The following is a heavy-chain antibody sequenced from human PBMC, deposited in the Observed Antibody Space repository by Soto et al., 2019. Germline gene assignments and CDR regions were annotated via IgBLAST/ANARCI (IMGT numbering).Heavy chain of an antibody. D-gene: IGHD2-15*01. CDR1: GFTFGDYA. V-gene: IGHV3-49*03. CDR3: TRVFDCSGGSCYYYYGMDV. CDR2: IRSKAYGGKK. Sequence: GGSLRLSCTASGFTFGDYAMSWFRQAPGKGLEWVGFIRSKAYGGKKEYAASVKGRFTTPRDDSKSIAYLQMNSLKTEDTAVYYCTRVFDCSGGSCYYYYGMDVWGQGTTVTVSS. J-gene: IGHJ6*02.